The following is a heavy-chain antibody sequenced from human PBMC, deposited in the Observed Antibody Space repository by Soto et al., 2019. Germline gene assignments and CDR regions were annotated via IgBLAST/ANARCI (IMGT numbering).Heavy chain of an antibody. Sequence: QVQLVQSGAEEKKPGASVKVSCKASGYTFTSYAMHWVRQAPGQSLEWMGWINAGNGHTKYSQKFQGRVTITRDTSASTAYMELSSLRSEDTAVYYCARSSGYYSIDDCCGPGTLVTVSS. D-gene: IGHD3-22*01. J-gene: IGHJ4*02. CDR1: GYTFTSYA. CDR2: INAGNGHT. CDR3: ARSSGYYSIDDC. V-gene: IGHV1-3*05.